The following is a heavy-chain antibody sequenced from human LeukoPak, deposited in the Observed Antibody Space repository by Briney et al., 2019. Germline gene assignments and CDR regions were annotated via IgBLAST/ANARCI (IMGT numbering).Heavy chain of an antibody. CDR3: AAERYGGISDCCNFEI. J-gene: IGHJ3*02. CDR1: GFSFSNSA. D-gene: IGHD4-23*01. V-gene: IGHV1-58*01. Sequence: SVKVSCKSSGFSFSNSAVQWVRQARGERLEWIGWIIVGSGTTNYAQSLQGRLTITRDMSTNTAYMELSSLRSEDTAVYYCAAERYGGISDCCNFEIWGQGTMVTVSS. CDR2: IIVGSGTT.